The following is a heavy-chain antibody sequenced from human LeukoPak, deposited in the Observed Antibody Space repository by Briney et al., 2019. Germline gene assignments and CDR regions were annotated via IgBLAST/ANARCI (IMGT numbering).Heavy chain of an antibody. V-gene: IGHV3-23*01. D-gene: IGHD4-17*01. J-gene: IGHJ6*02. CDR2: IGGSGDTT. CDR1: GFTFSSYA. CDR3: ANVAPSVPTFYEMDV. Sequence: GGSLRLSCAASGFTFSSYAISWVRQAPGKGLEWVSTIGGSGDTTYYTGSVKGRFTISRDNSKNTLYLQMSSLRAEDTAVYYCANVAPSVPTFYEMDVWGQGTTVTVSS.